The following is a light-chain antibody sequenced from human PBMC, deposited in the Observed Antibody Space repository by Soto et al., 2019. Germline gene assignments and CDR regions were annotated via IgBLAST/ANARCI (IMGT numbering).Light chain of an antibody. V-gene: IGKV1-5*01. CDR2: DAS. J-gene: IGKJ2*01. CDR3: QQYYSYPYT. Sequence: DIQMTQSPSTLSASVGDRVTITCRASQSITTWLAWYQQKPGKAPKLLIYDASSLDSAVPSRFSGSGSGTELTLTITAVQPDDFAIYYCQQYYSYPYTFGHGTKLEIK. CDR1: QSITTW.